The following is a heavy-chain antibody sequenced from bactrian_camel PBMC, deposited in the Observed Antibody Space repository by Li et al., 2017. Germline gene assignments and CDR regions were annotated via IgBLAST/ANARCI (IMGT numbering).Heavy chain of an antibody. D-gene: IGHD3*01. Sequence: QLVESGGGLVQPGGSLRLSCAASGFAFTTYWLYWVRQAPGKGLEWVSSINGGGSTTYYVDSVKGRFTISRDNAKNTVYLQMDSLKPEDTAMYYCVRAVRLAAIMDVAWGAMDTWGKGTQVTVS. CDR1: GFAFTTYW. V-gene: IGHV3S25*01. J-gene: IGHJ7*01. CDR2: INGGGSTT.